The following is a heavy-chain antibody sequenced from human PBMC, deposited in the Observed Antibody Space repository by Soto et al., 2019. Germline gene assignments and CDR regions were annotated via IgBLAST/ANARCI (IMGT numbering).Heavy chain of an antibody. D-gene: IGHD1-1*01. J-gene: IGHJ4*02. CDR2: TYYRSKWSN. V-gene: IGHV6-1*01. Sequence: PSQTLSLTCAISGDSVSNNSAAWNWIRQSPSRGLEWLGRTYYRSKWSNDYAVSVKSRVTIDPDTSKNQFSLQLNSVTPEDTAVYYFARNHGSGTTFFGYWGQGTLVTVSS. CDR1: GDSVSNNSAA. CDR3: ARNHGSGTTFFGY.